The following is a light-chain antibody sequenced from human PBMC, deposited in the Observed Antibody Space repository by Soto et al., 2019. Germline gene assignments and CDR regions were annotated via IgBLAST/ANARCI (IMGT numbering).Light chain of an antibody. CDR2: AAS. CDR3: QQSYSSPPT. Sequence: DIEMTQSPPSLSASVGDRVTITCQASQSISNHLNWYQQKPGKAPKLLIFAASSLQSGVPSRFSGSRSGPDFTLTISSLQPEDFATYYCQQSYSSPPTFGQGTKVDIK. CDR1: QSISNH. V-gene: IGKV1-39*01. J-gene: IGKJ1*01.